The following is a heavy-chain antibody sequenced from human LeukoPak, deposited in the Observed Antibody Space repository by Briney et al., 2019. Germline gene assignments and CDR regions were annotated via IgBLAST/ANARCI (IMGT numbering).Heavy chain of an antibody. CDR1: EFTFSSYG. CDR3: AKDVVGQQWPENY. D-gene: IGHD6-19*01. J-gene: IGHJ4*02. CDR2: IQYDGSYK. V-gene: IGHV3-30*02. Sequence: GSLRLSCAASEFTFSSYGMHWVRQAPGKGLEWVAFIQYDGSYKDYGDSVKGRFTISRDNSKNTLYLQMNSLRAEDTAVYFCAKDVVGQQWPENYWGQGTLVTVSS.